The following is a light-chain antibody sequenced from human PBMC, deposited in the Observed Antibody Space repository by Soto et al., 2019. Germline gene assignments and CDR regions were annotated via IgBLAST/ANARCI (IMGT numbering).Light chain of an antibody. Sequence: EILLTHPPATLSFSPGEKTTPPCRASQSVSSYLAWYQQKPGQAPRLLIYDASNRATGIPARFSGSGSGTDFTLTISSLEPEDFAVYYCQQRSNWPPTFGQGTKVDIK. CDR3: QQRSNWPPT. CDR1: QSVSSY. CDR2: DAS. J-gene: IGKJ2*01. V-gene: IGKV3-11*01.